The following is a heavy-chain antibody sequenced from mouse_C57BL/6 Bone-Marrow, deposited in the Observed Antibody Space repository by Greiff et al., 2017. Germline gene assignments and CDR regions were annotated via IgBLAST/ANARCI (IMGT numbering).Heavy chain of an antibody. D-gene: IGHD1-1*01. CDR2: IYPGDGDT. CDR1: GYAFSSSW. Sequence: QVQLQQSGPELVKPGASVKISCKASGYAFSSSWMNWVKQRPGKGLEWIGRIYPGDGDTNYNGKFKGKATLTADKSSSTAYMQLSSLTSEDSAVYICAFYGSSLHWYFDVWGTGTTVTVSS. CDR3: AFYGSSLHWYFDV. J-gene: IGHJ1*03. V-gene: IGHV1-82*01.